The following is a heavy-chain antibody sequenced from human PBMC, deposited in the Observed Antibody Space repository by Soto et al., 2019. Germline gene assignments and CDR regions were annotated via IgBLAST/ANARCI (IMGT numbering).Heavy chain of an antibody. CDR1: GYTLTELS. CDR2: FDPEDGET. Sequence: ASVNVSCKVSGYTLTELSMHWVRQAPGKGLEWMGGFDPEDGETIYAQKFQGRVTMTEDTSTDTAYMELSSLRSEDTAVYYCATVVAGTYYYYGMDVWGQGTTVTVSS. V-gene: IGHV1-24*01. CDR3: ATVVAGTYYYYGMDV. D-gene: IGHD6-19*01. J-gene: IGHJ6*02.